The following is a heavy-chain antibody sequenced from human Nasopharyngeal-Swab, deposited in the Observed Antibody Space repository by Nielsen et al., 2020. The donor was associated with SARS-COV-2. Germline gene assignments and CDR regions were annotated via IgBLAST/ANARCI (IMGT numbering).Heavy chain of an antibody. Sequence: WIRQPPGKGLEWIGNIFSGGNTYYNPSLDSRVTISLDTSKNQFSLKLSSVTAADTAMYYCARAYRGITMIVGVFEYFDYWGQGTLVTVSS. D-gene: IGHD3-22*01. CDR2: IFSGGNT. CDR3: ARAYRGITMIVGVFEYFDY. V-gene: IGHV4-38-2*02. J-gene: IGHJ4*02.